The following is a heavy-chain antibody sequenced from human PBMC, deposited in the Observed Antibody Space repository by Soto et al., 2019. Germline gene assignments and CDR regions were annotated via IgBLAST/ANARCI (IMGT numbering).Heavy chain of an antibody. Sequence: QVQLVESGGGVIQPGRSLRLSCAASGFNFRSYGMHWVRQAPGKGLEWVALIWYDGSKEYYADSVKGRFTISRDNSNNTLYLQMNRLRAEDSAVYYCARTLIRFGEFTFDIWGQGIMVTVSS. J-gene: IGHJ3*02. V-gene: IGHV3-33*01. CDR3: ARTLIRFGEFTFDI. CDR1: GFNFRSYG. D-gene: IGHD3-10*01. CDR2: IWYDGSKE.